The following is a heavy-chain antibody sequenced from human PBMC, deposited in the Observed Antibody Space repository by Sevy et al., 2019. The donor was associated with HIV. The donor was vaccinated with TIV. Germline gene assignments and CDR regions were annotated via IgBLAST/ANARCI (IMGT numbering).Heavy chain of an antibody. CDR3: ARDATYYYDSSGFPHSYGMDV. Sequence: ASVKVSCKASGYTFTSYYMHWVRQAPGQGLEWMGIINPSGGSTSYAQKFQGRVTMTRDTSTSTVYMELSSLRSEDTXXYYCARDATYYYDSSGFPHSYGMDVWGQGTTVTVSS. J-gene: IGHJ6*02. D-gene: IGHD3-22*01. V-gene: IGHV1-46*01. CDR2: INPSGGST. CDR1: GYTFTSYY.